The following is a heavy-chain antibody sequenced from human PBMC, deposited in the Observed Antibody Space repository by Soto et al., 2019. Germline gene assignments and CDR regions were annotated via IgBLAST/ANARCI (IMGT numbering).Heavy chain of an antibody. D-gene: IGHD6-13*01. J-gene: IGHJ3*02. Sequence: SETLSLTCAVSGGSISSSNWWSWVRQPPGKGLEWIGEIYHSGSTNYNPSLKSRVTISVDKSKNQFSLKLSSVTAADTAVYYCAKDFWAGSSWYATYDAFDIWGQGKMATVS. CDR3: AKDFWAGSSWYATYDAFDI. CDR2: IYHSGST. V-gene: IGHV4-4*02. CDR1: GGSISSSNW.